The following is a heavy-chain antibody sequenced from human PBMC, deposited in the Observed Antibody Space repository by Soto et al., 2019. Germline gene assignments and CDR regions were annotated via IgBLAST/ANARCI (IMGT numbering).Heavy chain of an antibody. V-gene: IGHV3-7*05. CDR1: GFTFSSYW. J-gene: IGHJ4*02. CDR2: IKQDGSEK. D-gene: IGHD5-18*01. CDR3: ARVLYSYGAALSDY. Sequence: AGGSLRLSCAASGFTFSSYWMSWVRQAPGKGLEWVANIKQDGSEKYYVDSVKGRFTISRDNAKNSLYLQMNSLRAEDTAVYYCARVLYSYGAALSDYWGQGTLVTVSS.